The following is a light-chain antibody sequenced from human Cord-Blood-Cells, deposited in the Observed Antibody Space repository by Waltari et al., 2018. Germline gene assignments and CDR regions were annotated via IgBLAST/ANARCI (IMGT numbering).Light chain of an antibody. Sequence: EIVFTKSPGTLSLSPGARATLSCSAGQRVSSYLAWYQQKPGQAPRLLIYESPNRATGIPARFSGSGAGTDFTLTISSLEPEDFAVYYCQQRSNWPTFGQGTKVEIK. CDR1: QRVSSY. V-gene: IGKV3-11*01. CDR3: QQRSNWPT. J-gene: IGKJ1*01. CDR2: ESP.